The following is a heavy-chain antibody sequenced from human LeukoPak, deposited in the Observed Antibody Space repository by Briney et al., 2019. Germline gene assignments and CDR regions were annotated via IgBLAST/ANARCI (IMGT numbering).Heavy chain of an antibody. Sequence: ASVKVSCKASGYTFTSYYMHWVRQAPGQGLEWMGITNPSGGSTSYAQKFQGRVTMTRDTSTSTVYMELSSLRSEDTAVYYCAYDSSGYYLGCAFDIWGQGTMVTVSS. CDR3: AYDSSGYYLGCAFDI. CDR1: GYTFTSYY. J-gene: IGHJ3*02. CDR2: TNPSGGST. V-gene: IGHV1-46*03. D-gene: IGHD3-22*01.